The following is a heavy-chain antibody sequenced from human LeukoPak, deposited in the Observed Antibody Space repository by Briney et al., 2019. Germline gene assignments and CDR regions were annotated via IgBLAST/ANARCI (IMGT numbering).Heavy chain of an antibody. V-gene: IGHV3-48*01. CDR3: ATGGSEYRSDWFDS. CDR1: GFRFSSYD. CDR2: LTRTSSAT. Sequence: PGGSLRLSCVGSGFRFSSYDMNWVRQAPGRGLEWLSYLTRTSSATWYADSVKGRFTIFRDNAKSSLYLQMNSLRVEDTAVYYCATGGSEYRSDWFDSWGQGTLVTVSS. D-gene: IGHD5-18*01. J-gene: IGHJ5*01.